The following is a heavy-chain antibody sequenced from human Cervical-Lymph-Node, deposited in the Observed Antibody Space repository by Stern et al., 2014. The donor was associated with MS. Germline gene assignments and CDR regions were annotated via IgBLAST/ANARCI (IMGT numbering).Heavy chain of an antibody. CDR1: GYKFSIYW. J-gene: IGHJ4*02. Sequence: VQLVQSGAELIRPGESLKISCKGSGYKFSIYWIAWVRQMPGKGLEWMGIIHPVYSEARYSPSFQVQVTMSADKSTSTAYLQWSSLNASDTAMYFCARQTTAWASDVWGQGTLVTVSS. CDR2: IHPVYSEA. CDR3: ARQTTAWASDV. D-gene: IGHD1-14*01. V-gene: IGHV5-51*01.